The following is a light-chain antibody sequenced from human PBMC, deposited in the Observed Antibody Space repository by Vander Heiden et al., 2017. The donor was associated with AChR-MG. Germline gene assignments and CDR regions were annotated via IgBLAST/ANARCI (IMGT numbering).Light chain of an antibody. Sequence: AIRMTQSPSSFSASTGDRVTITCRASQGISSYLAWYQQKPGKAPKLLIYAASTLQSGVPSRFSGSGSGTDFTLTISCLQSEDFATYYCQQYYSYPFPTFGGGTKVEI. CDR3: QQYYSYPFPT. V-gene: IGKV1-8*01. J-gene: IGKJ4*01. CDR2: AAS. CDR1: QGISSY.